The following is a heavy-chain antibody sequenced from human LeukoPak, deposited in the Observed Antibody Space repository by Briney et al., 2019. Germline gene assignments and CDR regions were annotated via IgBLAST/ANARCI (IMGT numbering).Heavy chain of an antibody. CDR3: ARXLXSTGNWFDP. Sequence: SETLSLTCNISGVPITDYYWSWIRLAPRRGLEWIGYMYYSGDSNSNPSLEGRVTMSADTSTNQFSLRLTSLTAADAAVDYCARXLXSTGNWFDPXGQGILVTVSS. CDR1: GVPITDYY. D-gene: IGHD1-14*01. V-gene: IGHV4-59*01. CDR2: MYYSGDS. J-gene: IGHJ5*02.